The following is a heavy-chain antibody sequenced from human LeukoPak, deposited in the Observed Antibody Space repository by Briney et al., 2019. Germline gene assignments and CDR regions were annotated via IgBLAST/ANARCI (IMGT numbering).Heavy chain of an antibody. CDR3: AKDPVDYYDSSGYFDY. V-gene: IGHV3-23*01. J-gene: IGHJ4*02. CDR1: EFTFSSYG. Sequence: GGSLRLSCAASEFTFSSYGMSWVRQAPGKGLEWVSAISGSGGSTYYADSVKGRFTISRDNSKNTLYLQMNSLRAEDTAVYYCAKDPVDYYDSSGYFDYWGQGTLVTVSS. D-gene: IGHD3-22*01. CDR2: ISGSGGST.